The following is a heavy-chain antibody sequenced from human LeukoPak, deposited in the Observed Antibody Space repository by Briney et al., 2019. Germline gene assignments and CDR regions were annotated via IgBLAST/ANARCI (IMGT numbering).Heavy chain of an antibody. D-gene: IGHD6-13*01. CDR2: INSDGSST. CDR3: ARKAAGLTFDY. CDR1: GSTFSSYW. J-gene: IGHJ4*02. Sequence: GGSLRLSCAASGSTFSSYWMHWVRQAPGKGLVWVSRINSDGSSTNYADSVKGRFTISRGNAENTLYLQMNSLRAEDTAVYYCARKAAGLTFDYWGQGTLVTVSS. V-gene: IGHV3-74*01.